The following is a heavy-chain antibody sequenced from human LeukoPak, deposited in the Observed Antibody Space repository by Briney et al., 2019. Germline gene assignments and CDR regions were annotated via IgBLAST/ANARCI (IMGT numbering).Heavy chain of an antibody. D-gene: IGHD3-22*01. V-gene: IGHV1-18*01. Sequence: ASVKVSCKASGYTFTSYGISWVRQAPGQGLEWMGWISAYNGNTNYAQKLQGRVTMTTDTSTSTAYMELRSLRSDDTAVYYCARVYYDSSGYKSWFDPWGQGTLVTVSS. CDR1: GYTFTSYG. J-gene: IGHJ5*02. CDR2: ISAYNGNT. CDR3: ARVYYDSSGYKSWFDP.